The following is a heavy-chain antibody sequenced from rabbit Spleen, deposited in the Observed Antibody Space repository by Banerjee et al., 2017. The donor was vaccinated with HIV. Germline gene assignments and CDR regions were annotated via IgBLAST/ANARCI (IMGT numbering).Heavy chain of an antibody. D-gene: IGHD4-1*01. V-gene: IGHV1S7*01. CDR2: IDPVFGIT. CDR3: ARSGYVGWGGDGDLTGNKL. CDR1: GFTLSSYY. Sequence: QLVESGGGLVKPEGSLKLSCKASGFTLSSYYMNWVRQAPGKGLEWIGYIDPVFGITYYANWVNGRFSISRENAQNTVFLQMTSLTAADTATYFCARSGYVGWGGDGDLTGNKLWGQGTLVTVS. J-gene: IGHJ3*01.